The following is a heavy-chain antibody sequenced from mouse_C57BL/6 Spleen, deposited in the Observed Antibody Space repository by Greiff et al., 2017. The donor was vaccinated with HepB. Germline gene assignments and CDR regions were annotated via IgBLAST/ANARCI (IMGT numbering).Heavy chain of an antibody. J-gene: IGHJ4*01. CDR3: ALITTVVATDYAMDY. D-gene: IGHD1-1*01. Sequence: VQLKESGAELVRPGSSVKMSCKTSGYTFTSYGINWVKQRPGQGLEWIGYIYIGNGYTEYNEKFKGKATLTSDTSSSTAYMQLSSLTSEDSAIYFCALITTVVATDYAMDYWGQGTSVTVSS. CDR2: IYIGNGYT. V-gene: IGHV1-58*01. CDR1: GYTFTSYG.